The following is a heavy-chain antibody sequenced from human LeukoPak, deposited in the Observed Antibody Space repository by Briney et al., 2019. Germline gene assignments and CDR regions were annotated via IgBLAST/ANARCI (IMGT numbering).Heavy chain of an antibody. Sequence: GGSLRLSCAVSGFTFSNYWMSWVRQAPGKGLEWASSISSSSSYIYYADSVKGRFTISRDNAKNSLYLQMNSLRAEDTAVYYCASANFGGYWGQGTLVTVSS. CDR1: GFTFSNYW. V-gene: IGHV3-21*01. J-gene: IGHJ4*02. CDR3: ASANFGGY. CDR2: ISSSSSYI. D-gene: IGHD3-10*01.